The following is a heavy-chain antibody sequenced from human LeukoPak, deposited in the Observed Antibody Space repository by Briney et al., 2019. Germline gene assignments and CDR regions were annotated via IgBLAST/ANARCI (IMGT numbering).Heavy chain of an antibody. V-gene: IGHV3-21*04. Sequence: GGPLRFSCAASGFTFSSYSMNWVRQAPGKGLEWVSSISSSSSYIYYADSVKGRFTISRDNAKNSLYLQMNSLRAEDTAVYYCARWELQGNWFDPWGQGTLVTVSS. D-gene: IGHD1-26*01. J-gene: IGHJ5*02. CDR3: ARWELQGNWFDP. CDR2: ISSSSSYI. CDR1: GFTFSSYS.